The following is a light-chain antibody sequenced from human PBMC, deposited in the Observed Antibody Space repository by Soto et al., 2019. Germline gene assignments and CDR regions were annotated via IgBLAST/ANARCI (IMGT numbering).Light chain of an antibody. Sequence: DIVLTQSPATLSLSPGERATLSCRASQSISNYLAWYQHKPGQAPRLLIFYGSSRAAGIPPRFIGSGSGTDFTLTISSLEPEDFAVYYCQQRSNWPPRLTFGGGTKVEIK. CDR3: QQRSNWPPRLT. J-gene: IGKJ4*01. V-gene: IGKV3-11*01. CDR1: QSISNY. CDR2: YGS.